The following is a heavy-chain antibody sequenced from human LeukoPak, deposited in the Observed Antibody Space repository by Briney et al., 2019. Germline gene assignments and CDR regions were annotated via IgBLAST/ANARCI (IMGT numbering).Heavy chain of an antibody. J-gene: IGHJ1*01. CDR3: ARDKAVTTKLTQYFHH. D-gene: IGHD4-11*01. CDR2: ISGYNGYT. Sequence: RASVKVSCKASGYTFTSYGISWVRQAPGQGLEWMGWISGYNGYTNYAQKFQFRVTMTTDTSTSTAYMELRSLTSDDTAVYYCARDKAVTTKLTQYFHHWGRGTLVTVSS. CDR1: GYTFTSYG. V-gene: IGHV1-18*01.